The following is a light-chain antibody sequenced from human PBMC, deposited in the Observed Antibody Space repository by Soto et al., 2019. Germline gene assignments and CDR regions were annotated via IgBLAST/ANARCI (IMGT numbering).Light chain of an antibody. J-gene: IGKJ1*01. V-gene: IGKV3-20*01. Sequence: EIVLTQSPGTLSLSPGERATLSCRASQSVSNIYLAWYQQKPGQAPRLLIYGASSRATGIPDRFSGSGSGTDFTLTISRLEPEDFAVYYCQLSGTSIRTFGQGSKVDIK. CDR2: GAS. CDR1: QSVSNIY. CDR3: QLSGTSIRT.